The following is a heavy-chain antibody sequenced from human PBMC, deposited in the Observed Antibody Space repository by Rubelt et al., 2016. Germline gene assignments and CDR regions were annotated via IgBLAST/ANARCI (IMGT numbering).Heavy chain of an antibody. J-gene: IGHJ4*02. Sequence: QVQVVQSGAEVKKPGASVKVSCKASGYTFSNYYMHWVRQAPGQGLEWMGWINPNTAKPAYAQGFTSRFVFSLDTSVSTAYLQISSLRPEDTAVYYCARGGVLGIFWGQGTLVTVSS. D-gene: IGHD1-14*01. V-gene: IGHV7-4-1*02. CDR3: ARGGVLGIF. CDR2: INPNTAKP. CDR1: GYTFSNYY.